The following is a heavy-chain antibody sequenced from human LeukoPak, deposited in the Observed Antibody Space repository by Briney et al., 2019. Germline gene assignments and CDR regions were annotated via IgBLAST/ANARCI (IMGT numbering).Heavy chain of an antibody. CDR3: AKDRGSSGWYPNAFDI. J-gene: IGHJ3*02. V-gene: IGHV3-23*01. D-gene: IGHD6-19*01. CDR1: GFTFSSYA. CDR2: ISGSGGST. Sequence: GGSLRLSCAASGFTFSSYAMSWVRQAPGKGLEWVSAISGSGGSTYYADSVKGRFTISRDNSKNTLYLQMNSLRAEDTAVYYCAKDRGSSGWYPNAFDIWGQGTMVTVSS.